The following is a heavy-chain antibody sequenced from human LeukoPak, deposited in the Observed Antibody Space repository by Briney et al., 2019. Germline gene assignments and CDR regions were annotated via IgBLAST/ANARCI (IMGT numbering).Heavy chain of an antibody. CDR3: ASQNRAYCSGGSCYSGYYYYYYYMDV. J-gene: IGHJ6*03. CDR2: INHSGST. CDR1: GGSFSGYY. Sequence: PSETLSLTCAVYGGSFSGYYWGWIRQPPGKGLEWIGEINHSGSTNYNPSLKSRVTISVDTSKNQFSLKLSSVTAADTAVYYCASQNRAYCSGGSCYSGYYYYYYYMDVWGKGTTVTVSS. D-gene: IGHD2-15*01. V-gene: IGHV4-34*01.